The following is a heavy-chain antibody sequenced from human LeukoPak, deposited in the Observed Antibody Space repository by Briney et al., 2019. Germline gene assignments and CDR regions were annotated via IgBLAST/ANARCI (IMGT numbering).Heavy chain of an antibody. J-gene: IGHJ5*02. Sequence: SQTVSLTCAISVDIVSSNCVTWNWMRQSPSRGLEWLGRIYYRSTWYNDYAVSVRGRITVNPDTSKNQFSLHLNSVTPEDTAVYYCARRLTQYDCFDPWGQGTLVTVSS. V-gene: IGHV6-1*01. CDR2: IYYRSTWYN. CDR1: VDIVSSNCVT. CDR3: ARRLTQYDCFDP. D-gene: IGHD2-2*01.